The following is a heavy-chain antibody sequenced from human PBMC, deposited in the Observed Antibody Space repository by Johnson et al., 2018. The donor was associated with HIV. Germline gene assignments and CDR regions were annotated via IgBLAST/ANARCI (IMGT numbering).Heavy chain of an antibody. D-gene: IGHD3-16*02. V-gene: IGHV3-66*01. Sequence: VQLVESGGGLVKTGGSLRLSCAASGFTFSYAWMSWVRQAPGKGLEWVSVIYSGGSTYYADSVKGRFTLSRDSSKNTLYLQMNSLRAEDTAVYYCAKDLETGDDYVWGSYQLGAFDIWGQGTMVTVSS. CDR2: IYSGGST. CDR3: AKDLETGDDYVWGSYQLGAFDI. CDR1: GFTFSYAW. J-gene: IGHJ3*02.